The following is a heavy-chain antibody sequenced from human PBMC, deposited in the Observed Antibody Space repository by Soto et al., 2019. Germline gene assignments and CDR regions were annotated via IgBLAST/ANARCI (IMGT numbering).Heavy chain of an antibody. V-gene: IGHV1-69*02. Sequence: QVQLVQSGAEVKKPGSSVKVSCKASGGTFSSYTIIWVRQAPGQGLEWMGRITPVLGVTNYAQKFQGRVTITADKSTSTAYMELCRLRSEDTAVYYCPTRLTESGGMDVWGQGTSVTVSS. J-gene: IGHJ6*02. D-gene: IGHD6-6*01. CDR2: ITPVLGVT. CDR3: PTRLTESGGMDV. CDR1: GGTFSSYT.